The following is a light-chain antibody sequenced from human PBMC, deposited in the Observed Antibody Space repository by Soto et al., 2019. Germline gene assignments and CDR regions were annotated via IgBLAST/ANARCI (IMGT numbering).Light chain of an antibody. CDR3: QQYNNWPPWT. Sequence: EVVMTQSPASLSVSPGERATLSCRASQNIRNNLAWYQQKPGQSPRLLISGASTREAGIPGRFSGSGSGTEFTLIISSLQSEDFAIYYCQQYNNWPPWTFGQGTGGYQ. J-gene: IGKJ1*01. CDR2: GAS. V-gene: IGKV3-15*01. CDR1: QNIRNN.